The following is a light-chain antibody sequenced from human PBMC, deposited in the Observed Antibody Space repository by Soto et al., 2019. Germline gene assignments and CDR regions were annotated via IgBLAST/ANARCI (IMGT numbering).Light chain of an antibody. Sequence: IPMTQSPSTLDASVGVSVTITCRASPSIYSWLAWYKQKPGKAPKLLIYLASSLESGVLSRFRGTGSGTEFTLTIRGLQPDDFPTYYCQQYNTNSWTFGEGTKLESK. J-gene: IGKJ1*01. CDR1: PSIYSW. CDR2: LAS. CDR3: QQYNTNSWT. V-gene: IGKV1-5*03.